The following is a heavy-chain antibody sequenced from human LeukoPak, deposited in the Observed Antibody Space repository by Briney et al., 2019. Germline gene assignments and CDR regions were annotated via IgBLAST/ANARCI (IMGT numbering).Heavy chain of an antibody. D-gene: IGHD3-22*01. CDR3: ARDSPYYDSSGYLGSFDI. CDR2: IYYSGST. Sequence: SSETLSLTCTVSGGSISSYYWSWIRQPPGKGLEWIGYIYYSGSTNYNPSLKSRVTISVDTSKNQFSLKLSSVTAADTAVYYCARDSPYYDSSGYLGSFDIWGQGTMVTVSS. J-gene: IGHJ3*02. V-gene: IGHV4-59*01. CDR1: GGSISSYY.